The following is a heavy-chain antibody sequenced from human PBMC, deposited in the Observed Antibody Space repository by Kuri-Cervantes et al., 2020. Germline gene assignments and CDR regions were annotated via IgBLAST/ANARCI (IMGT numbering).Heavy chain of an antibody. J-gene: IGHJ5*02. CDR2: INHSGST. CDR1: GGSFSGYY. CDR3: ARGWYQLLFRSRGWFDP. D-gene: IGHD2-2*01. V-gene: IGHV4-34*01. Sequence: SETLSLTCAVYGGSFSGYYWSWIRQPPGKGLEWIGEINHSGSTNYNPSLKSRVTISVDTSKDQFSLKLSSVTAADTAVYYCARGWYQLLFRSRGWFDPWGQRTLVTVSS.